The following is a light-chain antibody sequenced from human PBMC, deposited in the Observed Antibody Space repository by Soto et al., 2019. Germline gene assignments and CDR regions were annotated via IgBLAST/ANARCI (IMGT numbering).Light chain of an antibody. CDR1: SGSVSTNYY. V-gene: IGLV8-61*01. Sequence: QAVVTQEPSFSVSPGGTVTLTCGLSSGSVSTNYYPSWYQQTPGQAPRTLIYSTNTRSSGVPDRFSGSNLGNKAALTVTGAQADDEATYYCMLYMGSGINVFGGGTQLTVL. CDR2: STN. J-gene: IGLJ7*01. CDR3: MLYMGSGINV.